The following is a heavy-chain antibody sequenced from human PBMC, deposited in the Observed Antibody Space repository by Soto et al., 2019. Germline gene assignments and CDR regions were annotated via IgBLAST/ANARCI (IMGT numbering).Heavy chain of an antibody. V-gene: IGHV3-23*01. Sequence: GGSLRLSCEASGFTFRNYAMSWVRQAPGRGLEWVSAISGSGGTTYHTDSVKGRFTISRDNSKSTLYVQMNSLRAEETAVYYCARHRDFSTSWYESLDIWSQGAIVAVS. CDR3: ARHRDFSTSWYESLDI. D-gene: IGHD6-13*01. J-gene: IGHJ3*02. CDR1: GFTFRNYA. CDR2: ISGSGGTT.